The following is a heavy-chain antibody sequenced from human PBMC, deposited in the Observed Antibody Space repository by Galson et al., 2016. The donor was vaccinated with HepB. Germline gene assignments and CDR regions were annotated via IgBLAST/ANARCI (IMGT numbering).Heavy chain of an antibody. D-gene: IGHD3-16*01. V-gene: IGHV4-30-2*01. CDR1: GGSISSGGYS. CDR2: IYHSGTT. Sequence: TLSLTCAVSGGSISSGGYSWSWIRQPPGKGLEWIGYIYHSGTTSYNPSLKSRVTISLDMSKNHFSLNLTSVTAADTALDYCGRGPGWLGGGSIDFWGQGILVTVSS. J-gene: IGHJ4*02. CDR3: GRGPGWLGGGSIDF.